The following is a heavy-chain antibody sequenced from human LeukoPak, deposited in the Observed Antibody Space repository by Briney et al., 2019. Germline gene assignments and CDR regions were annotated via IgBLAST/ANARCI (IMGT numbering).Heavy chain of an antibody. J-gene: IGHJ6*02. CDR2: INDRGST. V-gene: IGHV4-59*02. CDR1: GDSVRSNY. D-gene: IGHD6-13*01. CDR3: VRDSRYGSGWFEDGLDF. Sequence: SEILSLTCTVSGDSVRSNYWSWIRQPPGHVREWLGHINDRGSTNYNPSLQARATISIDTSKNQSSLKVNSVTAAHTAVYYCVRDSRYGSGWFEDGLDFWGQGTTVTASS.